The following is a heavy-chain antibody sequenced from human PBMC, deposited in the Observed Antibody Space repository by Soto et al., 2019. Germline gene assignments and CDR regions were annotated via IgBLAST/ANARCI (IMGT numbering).Heavy chain of an antibody. CDR1: GGSFSGYY. CDR2: INHSGST. Sequence: SETLSLTGAVYGGSFSGYYWSWIRQPPGKGLEWIGEINHSGSTNYNPSLKSRDPISVDTSKNQFSLKLSSVTAADTAVYYCAGVHTAVDKSCDYWGQGTLVTVSS. J-gene: IGHJ4*02. V-gene: IGHV4-34*01. D-gene: IGHD5-18*01. CDR3: AGVHTAVDKSCDY.